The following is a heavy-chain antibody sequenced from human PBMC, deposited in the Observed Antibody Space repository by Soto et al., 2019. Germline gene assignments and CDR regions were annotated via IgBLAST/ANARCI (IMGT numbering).Heavy chain of an antibody. CDR2: INPDNGNT. D-gene: IGHD2-15*01. V-gene: IGHV1-3*01. Sequence: GAYVKVSATASGYTFTRYTMNWVRQAPGQRLEWMGWINPDNGNTKSSQKFQDRVIITRDTSASTAYMDLSSLRSEDTAVYYCARGIATGQLDPWGQGTLVTVSS. J-gene: IGHJ5*02. CDR3: ARGIATGQLDP. CDR1: GYTFTRYT.